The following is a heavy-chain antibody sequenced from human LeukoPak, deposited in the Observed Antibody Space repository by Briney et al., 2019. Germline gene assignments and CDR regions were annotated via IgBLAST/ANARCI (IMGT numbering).Heavy chain of an antibody. J-gene: IGHJ4*02. CDR2: IYTSGST. Sequence: SETLSLTCTVSGGSISSYYWSWIRQPARKGLEWIGRIYTSGSTNYNPSLKSRVTMSVDTSKNQFSLKLSSVTAADTAVYYCARGDYCSGGSCYVNFDYWGQGTLVTVSS. D-gene: IGHD2-15*01. CDR1: GGSISSYY. CDR3: ARGDYCSGGSCYVNFDY. V-gene: IGHV4-4*07.